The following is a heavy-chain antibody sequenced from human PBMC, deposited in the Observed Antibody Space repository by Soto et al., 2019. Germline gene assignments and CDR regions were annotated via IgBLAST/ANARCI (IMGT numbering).Heavy chain of an antibody. V-gene: IGHV1-3*05. CDR3: ARAVYGAQVHWCDP. Sequence: QVQLVQSGAEEKKPGASVKVSCKASGYTFTSYAMHWVRQAPGQRLEWMGWINAGNGNTKYSQKFRGRVTITRDTSESTAYMELSSLRSEDTAVYYCARAVYGAQVHWCDPWGQGTLVTVSS. CDR1: GYTFTSYA. CDR2: INAGNGNT. D-gene: IGHD4-17*01. J-gene: IGHJ5*02.